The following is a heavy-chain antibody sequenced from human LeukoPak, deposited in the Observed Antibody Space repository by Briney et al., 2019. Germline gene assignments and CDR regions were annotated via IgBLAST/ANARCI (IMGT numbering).Heavy chain of an antibody. CDR1: GFTFSSYA. V-gene: IGHV3-23*01. D-gene: IGHD6-13*01. Sequence: GGSLRLSCAASGFTFSSYAMSWVRQAPGKGLEWVSAISGSGGSTYYADSVKGRFIISRDNSKNTLYLQMNSLRAEDTAVYYCAKDVSGYSSSWYWDYWGQGTLVTVSS. CDR3: AKDVSGYSSSWYWDY. CDR2: ISGSGGST. J-gene: IGHJ4*02.